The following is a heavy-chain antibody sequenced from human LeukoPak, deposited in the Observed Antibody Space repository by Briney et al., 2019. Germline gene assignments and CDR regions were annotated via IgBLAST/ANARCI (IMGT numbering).Heavy chain of an antibody. V-gene: IGHV3-66*01. D-gene: IGHD3-22*01. CDR1: GFTVSSNY. CDR3: ARDLVTDYDSSGYYSHFDY. Sequence: PGGSLRLSCAASGFTVSSNYMSWVRQAPGKGLEWVSVIYSGGSTYYADSVKGRFTISRDNSKNTLYLQMNSLRAEDTAVYYCARDLVTDYDSSGYYSHFDYWGQGTLVTVSS. J-gene: IGHJ4*02. CDR2: IYSGGST.